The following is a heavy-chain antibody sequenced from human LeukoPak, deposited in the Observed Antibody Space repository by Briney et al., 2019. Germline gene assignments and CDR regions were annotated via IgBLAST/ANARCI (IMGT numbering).Heavy chain of an antibody. CDR3: AKGRAVTTWRYGMDV. V-gene: IGHV3-30*18. J-gene: IGHJ6*02. CDR2: ISYDGSNK. Sequence: GRSLRLSCAASGFTFSSYGMHWVRQAPGKGLEWVAVISYDGSNKCYADSVKGRFTISRDNSKNTLYLQMNSLRAEDTAVYYCAKGRAVTTWRYGMDVWGQGTTVTVSS. CDR1: GFTFSSYG. D-gene: IGHD4-17*01.